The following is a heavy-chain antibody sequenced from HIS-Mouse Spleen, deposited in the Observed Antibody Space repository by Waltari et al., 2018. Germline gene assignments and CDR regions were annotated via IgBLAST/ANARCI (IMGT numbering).Heavy chain of an antibody. D-gene: IGHD6-19*01. CDR3: ARAAVAGYYFDY. J-gene: IGHJ4*02. Sequence: QGRVTITADESTSTAYMELSSLRSEDTAVYYCARAAVAGYYFDYWGQGTLVTVSS. V-gene: IGHV1-69*01.